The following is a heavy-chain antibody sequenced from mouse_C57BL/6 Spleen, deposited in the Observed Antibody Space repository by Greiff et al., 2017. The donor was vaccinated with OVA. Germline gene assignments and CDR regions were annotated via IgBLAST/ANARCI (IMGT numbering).Heavy chain of an antibody. D-gene: IGHD3-3*01. CDR1: GFTFSDYG. CDR3: AKALRAYYAMDY. V-gene: IGHV5-17*01. CDR2: ISSGSSTI. J-gene: IGHJ4*01. Sequence: EVQQVESGGGLVKPGGSLKLSCAASGFTFSDYGMHWVRQAPEKGLEWVAYISSGSSTIYYADTVKGRFTISRDNAKNTLFLQMTSLRSEDTAMYYCAKALRAYYAMDYWGQGTSVTVSS.